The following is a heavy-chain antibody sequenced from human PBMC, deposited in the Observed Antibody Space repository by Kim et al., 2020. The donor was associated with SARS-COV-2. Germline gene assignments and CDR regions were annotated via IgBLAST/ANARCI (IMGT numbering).Heavy chain of an antibody. Sequence: GGSLRLSCAASGFTFSSYAMHWVRQAPGKGLEWVAVISYDGSNKYYADSVKGRFTISRDNSKNTLYLQMNSLRAEDTAVYYCARENVVPAARPLSDWGQG. CDR2: ISYDGSNK. CDR1: GFTFSSYA. V-gene: IGHV3-30*04. J-gene: IGHJ1*01. D-gene: IGHD2-2*02. CDR3: ARENVVPAARPLSD.